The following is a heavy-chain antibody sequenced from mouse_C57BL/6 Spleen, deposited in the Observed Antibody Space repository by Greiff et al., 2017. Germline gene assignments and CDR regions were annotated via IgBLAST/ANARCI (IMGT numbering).Heavy chain of an antibody. D-gene: IGHD2-5*01. CDR2: IHPNSGST. CDR3: ARSDYSNLSYWYFDV. CDR1: GYTFTSYW. Sequence: QVQLQQPGAELVKPGASVKLSCKASGYTFTSYWMHWVKQRPGQGLEWIGMIHPNSGSTNYNEKFKSKATLTVDKSSSTAYMQLSSLTSEDSAVYYCARSDYSNLSYWYFDVWGTGTTVTVSS. V-gene: IGHV1-64*01. J-gene: IGHJ1*03.